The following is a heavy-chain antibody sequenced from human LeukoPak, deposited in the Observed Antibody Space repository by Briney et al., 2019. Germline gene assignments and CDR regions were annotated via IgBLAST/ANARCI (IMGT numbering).Heavy chain of an antibody. V-gene: IGHV4-59*01. D-gene: IGHD1-26*01. CDR1: GGSISSYY. CDR3: ARYIVSYPHDAFDI. Sequence: PSETLSLTCTVSGGSISSYYWSWIRQPPGKGLEWIWYIYYSGSTSYNPSLKSRVTLSVDTSKKQFSLKLSCVTAADTAFYYCARYIVSYPHDAFDIWGQGTMVTVSS. CDR2: IYYSGST. J-gene: IGHJ3*02.